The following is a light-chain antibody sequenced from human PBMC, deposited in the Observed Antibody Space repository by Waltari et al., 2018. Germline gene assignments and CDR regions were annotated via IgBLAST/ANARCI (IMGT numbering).Light chain of an antibody. J-gene: IGKJ1*01. V-gene: IGKV1-39*01. CDR1: QSIGTS. CDR2: DTS. CDR3: HQNYSPPPT. Sequence: DIQMTQSPSSLSAFVGDRVIITCRASQSIGTSLNWYQQKPGKAPKLLIYDTSTLQSGVPSRFSGSGSGTDFTLTISSLQPEDFATYSCHQNYSPPPTFGQGTKVEIK.